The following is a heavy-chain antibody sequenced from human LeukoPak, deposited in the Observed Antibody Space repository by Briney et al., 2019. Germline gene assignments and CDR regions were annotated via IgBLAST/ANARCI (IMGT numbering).Heavy chain of an antibody. CDR3: ATILPVNYYMDV. V-gene: IGHV4-59*01. J-gene: IGHJ6*03. CDR1: ARSISSSY. D-gene: IGHD2-21*01. Sequence: TSETLSLTCTVSARSISSSYWSWIRHPPRKGLESIGYIYYNGHTNYNPSLKSRFTISVDPSKNQFTLKPSSVTAADTAVYYCATILPVNYYMDVWGKGTTVTVSS. CDR2: IYYNGHT.